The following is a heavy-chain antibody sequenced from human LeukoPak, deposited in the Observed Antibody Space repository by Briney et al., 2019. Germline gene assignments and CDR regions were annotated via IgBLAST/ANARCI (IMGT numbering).Heavy chain of an antibody. Sequence: SETLSLTCTDPRGSISSYYWCSIRQPPGKRLECRGDIYYSGSTIYNPSLKSRFTISVDTSKHQFSLKLSSVTAADPAVYYCAGRGPINLGLDAFDIWGQGTMVTVSS. CDR2: IYYSGST. CDR1: RGSISSYY. D-gene: IGHD1-26*01. J-gene: IGHJ3*02. V-gene: IGHV4-59*08. CDR3: AGRGPINLGLDAFDI.